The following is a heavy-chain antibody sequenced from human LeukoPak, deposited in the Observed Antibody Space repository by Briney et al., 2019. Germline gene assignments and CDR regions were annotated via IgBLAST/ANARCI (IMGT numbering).Heavy chain of an antibody. J-gene: IGHJ5*02. Sequence: PGGSLRLSCAASGFTFSSYGMSWVRQAPGQELEWVSAISDSGALTEYADSVKGRFPISRDNSKNTLYLQMNSLRAEDTAVYYCAKGAMRYAFDPWGQGTLVTVSS. D-gene: IGHD2-2*01. V-gene: IGHV3-23*01. CDR1: GFTFSSYG. CDR3: AKGAMRYAFDP. CDR2: ISDSGALT.